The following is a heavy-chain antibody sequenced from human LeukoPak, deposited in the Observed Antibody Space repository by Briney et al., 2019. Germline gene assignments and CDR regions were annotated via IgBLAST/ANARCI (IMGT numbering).Heavy chain of an antibody. CDR3: ARDMNYNLDY. J-gene: IGHJ4*02. CDR1: GFTFRNSY. D-gene: IGHD1-7*01. CDR2: IDIDGNT. V-gene: IGHV3-74*01. Sequence: GGSLRLSCAASGFTFRNSYIHWVRQAPGKGLVWVSRIDIDGNTNYADPVKGRFTISRDNAKNTVYLQMNSLRADDTAVYYCARDMNYNLDYWGQGNLVTVSP.